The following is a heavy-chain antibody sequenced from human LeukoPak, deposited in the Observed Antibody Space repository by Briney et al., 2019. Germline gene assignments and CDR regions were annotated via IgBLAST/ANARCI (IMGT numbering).Heavy chain of an antibody. CDR1: GGSFSGYY. J-gene: IGHJ5*02. Sequence: PSETLSLTCAVYGGSFSGYYWSWIRQPPGKGLEWIGENKHSGSTSYNPSLKSRGTISVDTSKNQFSLKLSSVTAADRAVYYCARGRSTMVRGVTKAKFDPWGQGTLVTVSS. CDR3: ARGRSTMVRGVTKAKFDP. V-gene: IGHV4-34*01. CDR2: NKHSGST. D-gene: IGHD3-10*01.